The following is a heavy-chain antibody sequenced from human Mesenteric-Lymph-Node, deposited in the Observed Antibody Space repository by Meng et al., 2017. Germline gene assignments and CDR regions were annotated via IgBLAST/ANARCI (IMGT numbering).Heavy chain of an antibody. D-gene: IGHD3-22*01. CDR2: INNDGSDT. Sequence: GESLKISCSVSAFTFSSYWMHWVRQAPGKGLVWVSRINNDGSDTSYADSVKGRFTISRDNAKNTLYLEMNSLRAEDTAVYYCVRGEYHYESSGYYSQWGQGTLVTVSS. CDR3: VRGEYHYESSGYYSQ. CDR1: AFTFSSYW. V-gene: IGHV3-74*01. J-gene: IGHJ4*02.